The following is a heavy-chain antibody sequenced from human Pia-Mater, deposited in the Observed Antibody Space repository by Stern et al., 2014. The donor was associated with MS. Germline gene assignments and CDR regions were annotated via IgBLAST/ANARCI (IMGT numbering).Heavy chain of an antibody. CDR3: ASGLIQPTQYNYYGMDV. J-gene: IGHJ6*02. D-gene: IGHD5-18*01. V-gene: IGHV1-69*06. Sequence: VQLVESGAEVKKPGSSVKVSCKTSGGSLSSYGISWVRQAPGHGLEWMGGIIPILGTTNYAQQFQGRVTITADTATNIAYMDLSSLRSEDTAVYYCASGLIQPTQYNYYGMDVWGQGTTVTVTS. CDR2: IIPILGTT. CDR1: GGSLSSYG.